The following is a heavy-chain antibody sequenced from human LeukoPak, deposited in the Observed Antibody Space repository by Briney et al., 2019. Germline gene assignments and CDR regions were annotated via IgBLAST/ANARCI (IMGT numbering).Heavy chain of an antibody. D-gene: IGHD2-15*01. CDR3: ARREYYCSGGSCYEYYFDY. J-gene: IGHJ4*02. Sequence: GESLKISCKGSGYSFTSYRIGWVRQMPGKGLEWMGIIYPGDSDTRYSPSFQGQVTISADKSISTAYLQWNSLKAPDTAMYYCARREYYCSGGSCYEYYFDYWGQGTLVTVSS. V-gene: IGHV5-51*01. CDR2: IYPGDSDT. CDR1: GYSFTSYR.